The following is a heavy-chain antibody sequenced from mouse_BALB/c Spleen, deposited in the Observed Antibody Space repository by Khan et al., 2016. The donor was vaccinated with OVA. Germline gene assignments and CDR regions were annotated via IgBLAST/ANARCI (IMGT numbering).Heavy chain of an antibody. V-gene: IGHV1S56*01. J-gene: IGHJ3*01. CDR2: IYPGDVNT. D-gene: IGHD2-1*01. Sequence: QVQLKESGPELVKPGASVRISCKTSGYTFTTYYINWLKQRPGQGLEWIGWIYPGDVNTKYNEKFKDKATLTADKSSSTAYMQLSSLTSDDSAVYFCAREGYYGNYRAWFAYWGQGTLVTVSP. CDR1: GYTFTTYY. CDR3: AREGYYGNYRAWFAY.